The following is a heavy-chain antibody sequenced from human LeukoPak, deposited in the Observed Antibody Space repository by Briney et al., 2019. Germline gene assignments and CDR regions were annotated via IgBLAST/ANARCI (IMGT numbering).Heavy chain of an antibody. Sequence: SETLSLTCTVSGGSISSSSYYWGWIRQPPGKGLEWIGSIYYSGSTYYNPSLKSRVTISVDTSKNQISLKLSSVTAADTAVYYCARQWRAGATYFDYWGQGTLVTISS. CDR3: ARQWRAGATYFDY. D-gene: IGHD1-26*01. CDR1: GGSISSSSYY. CDR2: IYYSGST. J-gene: IGHJ4*02. V-gene: IGHV4-39*01.